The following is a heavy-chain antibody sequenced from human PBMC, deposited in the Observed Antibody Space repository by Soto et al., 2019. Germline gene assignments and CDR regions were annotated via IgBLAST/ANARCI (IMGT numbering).Heavy chain of an antibody. Sequence: GGSLRLSCVASAFTFNNFPMHWVRQAPGKGLQWLASITTTSTYKYYADSVKGRFSISRDNAKNSLYLELTNLRSEDTAVYYCAREKCSSTSCNHGMDVWGLGTTVTVSS. V-gene: IGHV3-21*01. CDR1: AFTFNNFP. J-gene: IGHJ6*02. D-gene: IGHD2-2*01. CDR3: AREKCSSTSCNHGMDV. CDR2: ITTTSTYK.